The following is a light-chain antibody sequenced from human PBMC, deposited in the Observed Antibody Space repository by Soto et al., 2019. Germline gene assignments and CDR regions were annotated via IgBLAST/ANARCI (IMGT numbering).Light chain of an antibody. CDR1: QSISTW. V-gene: IGKV1-5*03. CDR3: QEYKTYSRT. CDR2: QAS. Sequence: DIQMTQSPSTLSASVGDRVTITCRASQSISTWLAWYQQKPGKAPNLLIYQASRLESGVPSRFSGGGSGTEFALTISSLQPDDVATYYCQEYKTYSRTFGQGTKV. J-gene: IGKJ1*01.